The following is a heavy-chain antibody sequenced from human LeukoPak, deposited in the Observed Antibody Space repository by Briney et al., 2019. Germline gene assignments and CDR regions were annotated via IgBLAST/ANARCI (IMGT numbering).Heavy chain of an antibody. CDR2: ISSSSSYI. CDR3: VKDIAYGSGSLRFDY. D-gene: IGHD3-10*01. J-gene: IGHJ4*02. V-gene: IGHV3-21*04. Sequence: GGSLRLSCAASGFTFSSYSMNWVRQAPGKGLEWVSSISSSSSYIYYADSVKGRFTISRDNAKNSLYLQMNSLRVEDTAVYYCVKDIAYGSGSLRFDYWGQGTLVTVSS. CDR1: GFTFSSYS.